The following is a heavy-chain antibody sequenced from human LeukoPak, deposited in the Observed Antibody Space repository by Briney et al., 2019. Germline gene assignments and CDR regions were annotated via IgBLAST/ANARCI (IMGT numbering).Heavy chain of an antibody. CDR1: GFTFSSYS. CDR2: ISTSSNTI. CDR3: ARDFRRDYYGSSGDDY. D-gene: IGHD3-22*01. J-gene: IGHJ4*02. V-gene: IGHV3-48*02. Sequence: GGSLRLSCAASGFTFSSYSMNWVRQAPGKGLEWVSYISTSSNTINYADSVKGRFTISRDNAKNSLYLQMNSLRDEDTAVYCCARDFRRDYYGSSGDDYWGQGTLVTVSS.